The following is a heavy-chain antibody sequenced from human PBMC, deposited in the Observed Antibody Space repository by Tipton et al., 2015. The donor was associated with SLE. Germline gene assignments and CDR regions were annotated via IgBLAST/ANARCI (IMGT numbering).Heavy chain of an antibody. Sequence: TLSLTCSVSGVSISSHSHYWGWIRQPPGKGLEWIGIIYNSGSTYSSPSLKSRVTISVDPAKNQFSLTLTSVTAADTAVYYCARTGDIYYFDHWGQGTLVTVSS. J-gene: IGHJ4*02. D-gene: IGHD7-27*01. V-gene: IGHV4-39*07. CDR1: GVSISSHSHY. CDR3: ARTGDIYYFDH. CDR2: IYNSGST.